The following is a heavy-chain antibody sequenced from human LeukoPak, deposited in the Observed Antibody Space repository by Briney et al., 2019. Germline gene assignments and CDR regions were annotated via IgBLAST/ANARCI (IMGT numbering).Heavy chain of an antibody. CDR3: ARSVRDYDFWSGSYYYYMDV. J-gene: IGHJ6*03. V-gene: IGHV3-7*01. Sequence: GGSLRLSCAASGFTFSSYWMNWVRQAPGKGLEWVANIKKNGSEKYYVDSVKGRFTISRDNAKNSLYLQMNSLRAEDTAVYYCARSVRDYDFWSGSYYYYMDVWGKGTTVTVSS. CDR1: GFTFSSYW. CDR2: IKKNGSEK. D-gene: IGHD3-3*01.